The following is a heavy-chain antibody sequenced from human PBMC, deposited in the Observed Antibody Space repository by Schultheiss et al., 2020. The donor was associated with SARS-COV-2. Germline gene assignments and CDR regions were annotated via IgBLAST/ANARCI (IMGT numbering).Heavy chain of an antibody. J-gene: IGHJ4*02. Sequence: ETLSLTCAVYGGSFSGYYWSWIRQPPGKGLEWVSSISSSSSYIYYADSVKGRFTISRDNAKNSLYLQMNSLRAEDTAVYYCARDRHSGVIAAAGTVPYDYWGQGTLVTVSS. CDR2: ISSSSSYI. CDR1: GGSFSGYY. V-gene: IGHV3-21*04. D-gene: IGHD6-13*01. CDR3: ARDRHSGVIAAAGTVPYDY.